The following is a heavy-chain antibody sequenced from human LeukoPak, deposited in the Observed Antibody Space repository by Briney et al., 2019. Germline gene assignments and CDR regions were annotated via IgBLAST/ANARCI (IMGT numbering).Heavy chain of an antibody. CDR3: AKAWSGYSSLSLDY. J-gene: IGHJ4*02. Sequence: PGGSLRLSCAASGFTFSSYAMSWVRQAPGKGLEWVSAISGSGGSTYYADSVKGRFTISRDNSKNTLYLQMNSLRAEDTAVYYCAKAWSGYSSLSLDYWGQGTLVTVSS. CDR2: ISGSGGST. V-gene: IGHV3-23*01. CDR1: GFTFSSYA. D-gene: IGHD6-6*01.